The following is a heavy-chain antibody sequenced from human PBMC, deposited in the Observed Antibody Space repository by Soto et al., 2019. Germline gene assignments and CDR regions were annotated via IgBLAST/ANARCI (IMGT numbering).Heavy chain of an antibody. D-gene: IGHD3-22*01. V-gene: IGHV3-30*18. J-gene: IGHJ4*02. CDR1: GFTFSSYG. Sequence: QVQLVESGGGVVQPGRSLRLSCAASGFTFSSYGMHWVRQAPGKGLEWVAVISYDGSNKYYADSVKGRFTISRDNSKNTLYLQMNSLRAEDTAVYYCAKDRYYDSSGESDYWGQGTLVTVSS. CDR3: AKDRYYDSSGESDY. CDR2: ISYDGSNK.